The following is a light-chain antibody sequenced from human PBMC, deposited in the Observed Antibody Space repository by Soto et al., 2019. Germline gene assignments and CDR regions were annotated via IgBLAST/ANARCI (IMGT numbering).Light chain of an antibody. CDR3: LQDFNYPLT. CDR1: QGIRND. J-gene: IGKJ4*01. CDR2: AAS. V-gene: IGKV1-6*01. Sequence: IQMTQFPSTLSASVGDRVTITCRASQGIRNDLGWYQQKPGKAPKLLIFAASSLQSGVPSRFSGSGSGTDFTLTISSLQPEDFATYFCLQDFNYPLTFGGGTKVDIK.